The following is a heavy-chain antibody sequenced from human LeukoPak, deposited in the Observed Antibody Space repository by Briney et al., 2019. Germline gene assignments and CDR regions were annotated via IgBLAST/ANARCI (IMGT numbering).Heavy chain of an antibody. D-gene: IGHD6-13*01. CDR3: ARGLASGYNWFDP. CDR2: MNPNSGNT. Sequence: ASMKVSCKASGYTFTSYDMNWVRQATGQGLEWMGWMNPNSGNTGYAQKFQGRVTMTRNTSTSTAYMELSSLRSEDTAVYYCARGLASGYNWFDPWGQGTLVTVSS. V-gene: IGHV1-8*01. CDR1: GYTFTSYD. J-gene: IGHJ5*02.